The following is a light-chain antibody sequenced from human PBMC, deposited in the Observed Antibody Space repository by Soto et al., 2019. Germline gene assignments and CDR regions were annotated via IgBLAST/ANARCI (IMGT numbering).Light chain of an antibody. Sequence: AIQLTQSPSSLSASVGDRVTITCRASQGISSYLAWYQQKPGKAPKFLIYDASSLESGVPSRFSGSGSGTEFTLTISSLQPDDFATYYCQQYNSYWTFGQGTKVDIK. CDR1: QGISSY. CDR3: QQYNSYWT. V-gene: IGKV1-13*02. CDR2: DAS. J-gene: IGKJ1*01.